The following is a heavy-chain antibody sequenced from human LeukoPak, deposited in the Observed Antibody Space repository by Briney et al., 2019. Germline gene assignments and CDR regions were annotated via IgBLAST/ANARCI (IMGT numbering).Heavy chain of an antibody. CDR2: INPDGSTT. CDR1: GFTFSSYW. Sequence: PGGSLRLSCAASGFTFSSYWMHWVRQAPGKGLVWVSRINPDGSTTSYADSVKGRFTISRDSAKNTLYLQMNSLRAEDTAVYYCARDYDFWRTNAAFDIWGQGTMVTVSS. CDR3: ARDYDFWRTNAAFDI. J-gene: IGHJ3*02. D-gene: IGHD3-3*01. V-gene: IGHV3-74*01.